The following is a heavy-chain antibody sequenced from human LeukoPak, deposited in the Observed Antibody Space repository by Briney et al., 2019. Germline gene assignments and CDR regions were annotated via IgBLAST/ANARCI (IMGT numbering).Heavy chain of an antibody. J-gene: IGHJ1*01. Sequence: PGGSLRLSCAASGFTFSSYGMHWVRQAPGKGLEWVAVIWYDGSNKYYADSVKGRFTISRDNSKNTLYLQMNSPRAEDTAVYYCAGDQGAVAGTEYFQHWGQGTLVTVSS. D-gene: IGHD6-19*01. CDR2: IWYDGSNK. V-gene: IGHV3-33*01. CDR3: AGDQGAVAGTEYFQH. CDR1: GFTFSSYG.